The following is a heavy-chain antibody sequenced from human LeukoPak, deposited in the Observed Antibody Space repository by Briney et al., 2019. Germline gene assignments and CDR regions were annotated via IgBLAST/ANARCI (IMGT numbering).Heavy chain of an antibody. Sequence: GGSLRLSCAASGFTFSSYGMHWVGQAPGKGLEGVAVIRYDGSNRYYADSVKGRFTISRDNSKNTLYLQMHTLRDDDAAVYYCAKDGYSGYDHDAFDIWGQGTMVTVSS. CDR2: IRYDGSNR. CDR3: AKDGYSGYDHDAFDI. V-gene: IGHV3-30*02. J-gene: IGHJ3*02. D-gene: IGHD5-12*01. CDR1: GFTFSSYG.